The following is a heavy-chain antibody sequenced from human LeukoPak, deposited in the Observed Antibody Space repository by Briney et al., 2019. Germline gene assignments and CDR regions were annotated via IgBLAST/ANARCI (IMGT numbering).Heavy chain of an antibody. D-gene: IGHD5-12*01. CDR3: AKGAYDYIEMGYFDS. J-gene: IGHJ4*02. Sequence: GGSLRLSCEASGFTFSADAMGWVRQAAGKGLEWVSGVCASGRCTFYAPSVRGRFTISRDNYNNMLFLQMNSLRAEDTALYYCAKGAYDYIEMGYFDSWGQGTLVTVSS. V-gene: IGHV3-23*01. CDR2: VCASGRCT. CDR1: GFTFSADA.